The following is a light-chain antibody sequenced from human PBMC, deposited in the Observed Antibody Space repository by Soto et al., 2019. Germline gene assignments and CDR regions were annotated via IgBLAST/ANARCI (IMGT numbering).Light chain of an antibody. J-gene: IGKJ4*01. CDR2: GAF. Sequence: EIVMTQSPATLSVSPGETATLSCRASQSVSYNLAWYQQKPHQGPRLLIYGAFTRATGIPAEFSGCRSGTEFTLTISSLQSEDFAVYYCQQYKNWPPLTFGGGNKVEIK. CDR3: QQYKNWPPLT. CDR1: QSVSYN. V-gene: IGKV3-15*01.